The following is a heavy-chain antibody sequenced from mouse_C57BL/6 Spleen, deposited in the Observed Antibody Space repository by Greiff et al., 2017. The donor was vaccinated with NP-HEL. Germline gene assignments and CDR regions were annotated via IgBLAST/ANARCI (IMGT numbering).Heavy chain of an antibody. CDR1: GYTFTSYW. V-gene: IGHV1-55*01. CDR2: IYPGSGST. D-gene: IGHD2-1*01. Sequence: VQLQQPGAELVKPGASVKMSCKASGYTFTSYWITWVKQRPGQGLEWIGDIYPGSGSTNYNEKFKSKATLTVDTSSSTAYMQLSSPTSEDSAVYYCARRIYYGNPAWFAYWGQGTLVTVSA. J-gene: IGHJ3*01. CDR3: ARRIYYGNPAWFAY.